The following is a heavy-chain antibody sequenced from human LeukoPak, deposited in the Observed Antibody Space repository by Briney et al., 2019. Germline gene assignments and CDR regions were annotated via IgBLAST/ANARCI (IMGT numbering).Heavy chain of an antibody. CDR3: ARVGRWLQSDAFDI. V-gene: IGHV3-20*04. CDR1: GFTVSSNY. D-gene: IGHD5-24*01. J-gene: IGHJ3*02. Sequence: GGSLRLSCAASGFTVSSNYMSWVRQAPGKGLEWVSGIDWSGGSTGYADSVKDRFTISRDNAKNSLYLQMNSLRAEDTAGYYCARVGRWLQSDAFDIWGQGTMVTVSS. CDR2: IDWSGGST.